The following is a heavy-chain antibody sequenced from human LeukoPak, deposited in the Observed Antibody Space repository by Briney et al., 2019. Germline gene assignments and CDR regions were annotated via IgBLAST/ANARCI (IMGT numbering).Heavy chain of an antibody. CDR1: GGSISSYY. V-gene: IGHV4-4*08. J-gene: IGHJ5*02. D-gene: IGHD2-2*02. Sequence: PSETLSLTCTVSGGSISSYYWSWIRQPPGKGLEWIGHIYGSGSTNYNPSLKSRVTISVDTSKNQFSLKLTSVTAADTAVYYCAGTYRLRRFDPWGQGTLVTVSS. CDR3: AGTYRLRRFDP. CDR2: IYGSGST.